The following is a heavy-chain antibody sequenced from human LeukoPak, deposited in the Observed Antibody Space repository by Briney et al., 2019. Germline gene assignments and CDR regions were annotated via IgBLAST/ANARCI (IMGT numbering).Heavy chain of an antibody. CDR2: IKQDGSEK. CDR1: GFTFSSYW. CDR3: ARVQGDGYNEYYYYYGMDV. J-gene: IGHJ6*02. D-gene: IGHD5-24*01. V-gene: IGHV3-7*01. Sequence: GGSLRLSCAASGFTFSSYWMSWVRQAPGKGLEWVANIKQDGSEKYYVDSVKGRFTISRDNAKNSLYPQMNSLRAEDTAVYYCARVQGDGYNEYYYYYGMDVWGQGTTVIVSS.